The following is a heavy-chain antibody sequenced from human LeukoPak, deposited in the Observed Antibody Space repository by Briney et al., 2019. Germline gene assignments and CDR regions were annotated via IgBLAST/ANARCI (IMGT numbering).Heavy chain of an antibody. J-gene: IGHJ4*02. D-gene: IGHD1-26*01. CDR1: GFTVRTNY. Sequence: PGXXLRLSCAASGFTVRTNYMSWVRQAPGKGLEWVSVIYSGGSTYYADSVKGRFTISRDNSKNTLYLQMNSLRAEDTAVYYCARDPSGDFDYWGQGTLVTVSS. CDR3: ARDPSGDFDY. CDR2: IYSGGST. V-gene: IGHV3-66*02.